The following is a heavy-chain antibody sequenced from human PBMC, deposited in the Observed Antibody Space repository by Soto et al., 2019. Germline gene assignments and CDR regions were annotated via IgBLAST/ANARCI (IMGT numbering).Heavy chain of an antibody. Sequence: VRQAPGQRLEWMGWINAGNGNTKYSQKFQGRVTITRDTSASTAYMELSSLRSEDTAVYYCARALSVVVTGFDYWGQGTLVTSPQ. J-gene: IGHJ4*02. V-gene: IGHV1-3*01. CDR2: INAGNGNT. CDR3: ARALSVVVTGFDY. D-gene: IGHD3-22*01.